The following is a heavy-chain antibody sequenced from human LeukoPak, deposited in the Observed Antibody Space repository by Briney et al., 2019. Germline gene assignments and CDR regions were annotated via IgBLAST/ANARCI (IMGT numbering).Heavy chain of an antibody. V-gene: IGHV1-18*01. Sequence: ASVKVSCKTSGYTFTSYGIGWVRQAPGQGLEWMAWIYNGNTNYAQNLQGRVTVTTDTSTTTAYMELRSLRFDDTAVYYCTRDRSTSGGQNYWGQGTLVTVSS. D-gene: IGHD2-8*01. J-gene: IGHJ4*02. CDR2: IYNGNT. CDR1: GYTFTSYG. CDR3: TRDRSTSGGQNY.